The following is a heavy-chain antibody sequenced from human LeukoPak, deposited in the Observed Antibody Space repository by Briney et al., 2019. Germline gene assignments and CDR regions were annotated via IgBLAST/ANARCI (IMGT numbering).Heavy chain of an antibody. CDR3: ARDSSWDIVVVPAAKVPLDY. CDR1: GFTFSSYE. D-gene: IGHD2-2*01. CDR2: ISSSGSTI. V-gene: IGHV3-48*03. Sequence: SGGSLRLSCAASGFTFSSYEMNWVRQAPGKGLERVSYISSSGSTIYYADSVKGRFTISRDNAKNSLYLQMNSLRAEDTAVYYCARDSSWDIVVVPAAKVPLDYWGQGTLVTVSS. J-gene: IGHJ4*02.